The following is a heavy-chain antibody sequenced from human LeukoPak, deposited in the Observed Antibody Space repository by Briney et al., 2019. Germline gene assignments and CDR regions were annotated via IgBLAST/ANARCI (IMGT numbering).Heavy chain of an antibody. CDR3: AREDSSVSDDAFDI. CDR2: IYYSGST. Sequence: PSETLSLTCTVSRGSISSNNYYWGWIRQPPGKGLEWIGSIYYSGSTYYGPSLKSRVTISVDTSKNQFSLRLSSVTAADTAVYYCAREDSSVSDDAFDIWGQGTMVTVSS. J-gene: IGHJ3*02. D-gene: IGHD3-22*01. V-gene: IGHV4-39*02. CDR1: RGSISSNNYY.